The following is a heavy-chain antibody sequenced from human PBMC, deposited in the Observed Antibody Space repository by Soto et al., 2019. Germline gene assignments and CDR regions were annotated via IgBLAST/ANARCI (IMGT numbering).Heavy chain of an antibody. D-gene: IGHD5-18*01. Sequence: GWSLRLSCAASGFTFSSYWMHWVRQAPGKGLVWVSRMNEDGGTTDYADSVKGRFTISRDNAKNTLYLQTNSLRAEDTAVYYCAKVHVDTGMADLDYWGQGNLVTVSS. CDR1: GFTFSSYW. J-gene: IGHJ4*02. CDR2: MNEDGGTT. V-gene: IGHV3-74*01. CDR3: AKVHVDTGMADLDY.